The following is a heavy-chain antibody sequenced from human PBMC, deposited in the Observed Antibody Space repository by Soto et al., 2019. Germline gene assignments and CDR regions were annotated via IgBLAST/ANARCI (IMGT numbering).Heavy chain of an antibody. CDR1: GYTFTSYA. D-gene: IGHD2-15*01. J-gene: IGHJ6*02. Sequence: ASVKVSCKASGYTFTSYAMHWVRQAPGQRLEWMGWINAGNGNTKYSQKFQGRVTITRDTSASTAYMELSSLRSEDTAVYYCARDSDSCTSLYYYYYYGMDVWGQGTTVTVSS. CDR2: INAGNGNT. V-gene: IGHV1-3*01. CDR3: ARDSDSCTSLYYYYYYGMDV.